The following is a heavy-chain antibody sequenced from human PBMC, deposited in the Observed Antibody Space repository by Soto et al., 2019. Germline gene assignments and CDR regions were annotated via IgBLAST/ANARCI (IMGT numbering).Heavy chain of an antibody. CDR3: ARAASSIWYGGVWRYFYGMDV. Sequence: QVQLVQSGAEVKKPGSSVKVSCKASGGTFSSYAISWVRQAPGQGLEWMGGIIPIFGTANYAQKFQGRVTITADESTSTAYMELSSLRSEDTAVYYCARAASSIWYGGVWRYFYGMDVWGQGTTVTVSS. V-gene: IGHV1-69*01. CDR1: GGTFSSYA. D-gene: IGHD6-13*01. CDR2: IIPIFGTA. J-gene: IGHJ6*02.